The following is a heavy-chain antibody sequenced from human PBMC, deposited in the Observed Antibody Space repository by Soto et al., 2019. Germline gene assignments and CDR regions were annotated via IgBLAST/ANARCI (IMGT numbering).Heavy chain of an antibody. D-gene: IGHD3-3*01. J-gene: IGHJ5*02. V-gene: IGHV4-30-4*01. CDR2: IYYSGST. CDR1: GGTISSGDYY. CDR3: ARFWHPGGVDDANWFDP. Sequence: PSESLSLTCTVSGGTISSGDYYWSWIRQPPGKGLEWIGHIYYSGSTYYNPSLKSRVTISVDTSKSQLSLKLSSVTAADTAAYYCARFWHPGGVDDANWFDPWGQGTLLTVSS.